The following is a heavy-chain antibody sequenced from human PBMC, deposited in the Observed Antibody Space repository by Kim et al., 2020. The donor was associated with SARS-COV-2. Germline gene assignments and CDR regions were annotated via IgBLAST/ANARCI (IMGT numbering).Heavy chain of an antibody. CDR2: T. D-gene: IGHD3-22*01. J-gene: IGHJ4*02. CDR3: ARDVPDSRDY. V-gene: IGHV3-66*01. Sequence: TYYADSVKGRFTISRDKSKNTLYLQMNSLRAEDTAVYYGARDVPDSRDYWGQGTLVTVSS.